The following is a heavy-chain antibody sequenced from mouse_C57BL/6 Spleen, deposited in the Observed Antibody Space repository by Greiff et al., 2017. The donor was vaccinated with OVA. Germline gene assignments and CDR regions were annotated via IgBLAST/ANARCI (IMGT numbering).Heavy chain of an antibody. CDR2: IDPSDSYT. CDR1: GYTFTSYW. CDR3: ARRGSPYYYAMDY. V-gene: IGHV1-69*01. J-gene: IGHJ4*01. Sequence: VQLQQPGAELVMPGASVTLSCKASGYTFTSYWMHWVKQRPGQGLEWIGEIDPSDSYTNYNQKFKGKSTLTVDKSSSTAYMQLSSLTSEDSAVYYCARRGSPYYYAMDYWGQGTSVTVSS.